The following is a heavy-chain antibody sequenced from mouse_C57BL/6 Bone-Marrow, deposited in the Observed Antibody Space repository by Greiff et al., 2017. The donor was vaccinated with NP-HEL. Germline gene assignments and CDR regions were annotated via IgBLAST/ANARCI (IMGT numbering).Heavy chain of an antibody. Sequence: VHVKQSGAELARPGASVKLSCKASGYTFTSYGISWVKQRTGQGLEWIGEIYPRSGNTYYNEKFKGKATLTADKSSSTAYMELRSLTSEDSAVYFCARENSNYTWFAYWGQGTLVTVSA. CDR2: IYPRSGNT. D-gene: IGHD2-5*01. CDR1: GYTFTSYG. CDR3: ARENSNYTWFAY. J-gene: IGHJ3*01. V-gene: IGHV1-81*01.